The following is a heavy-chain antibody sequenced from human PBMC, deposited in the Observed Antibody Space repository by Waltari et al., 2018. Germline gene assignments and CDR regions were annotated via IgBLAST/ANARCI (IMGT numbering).Heavy chain of an antibody. CDR3: AREGCSSTSCYSGPYYYYMDV. CDR1: GGTFSSYA. CDR2: IIPIVGTA. V-gene: IGHV1-69*12. J-gene: IGHJ6*03. Sequence: QVQLVQSGAEVKKPGSSVKVSCKASGGTFSSYAISWVRQAPGQGLEWMGVIIPIVGTANYAQKFQGRVTITVDESTSTAYMELSSLRSEDTAVYYCAREGCSSTSCYSGPYYYYMDVWGKGTTVTISS. D-gene: IGHD2-2*01.